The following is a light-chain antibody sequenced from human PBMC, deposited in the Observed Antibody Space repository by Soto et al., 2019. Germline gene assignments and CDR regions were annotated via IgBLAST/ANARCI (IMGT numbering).Light chain of an antibody. Sequence: DIQMTQSPSSLSASVGDRVTITCRASQSISSYLNWYQQKPGKAPKVLIYAASSLQSGVPSRFSGIGSGTDFTLSISSLQPEDNATYYCQQYDNRPFTFGPGTKVDIK. J-gene: IGKJ3*01. CDR2: AAS. CDR3: QQYDNRPFT. V-gene: IGKV1-39*01. CDR1: QSISSY.